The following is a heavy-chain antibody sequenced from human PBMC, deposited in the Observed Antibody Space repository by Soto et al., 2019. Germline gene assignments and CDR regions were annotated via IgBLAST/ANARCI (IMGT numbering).Heavy chain of an antibody. CDR1: GDSFTSYW. Sequence: XDSLKGSWECSGDSFTSYWISWVLQVPGKGLEWMGRIDPSDSYTNYSPSFQGHVTISADKSFSTAYLQWSSLKASDTAIYYCARDKTLYGMDVWGQGTTVTVSS. CDR2: IDPSDSYT. V-gene: IGHV5-10-1*01. J-gene: IGHJ6*02. CDR3: ARDKTLYGMDV.